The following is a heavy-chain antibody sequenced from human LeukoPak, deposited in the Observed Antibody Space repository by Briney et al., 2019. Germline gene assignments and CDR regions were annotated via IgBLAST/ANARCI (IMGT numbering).Heavy chain of an antibody. Sequence: GESLKISGKGSGYSFTTYWSGWVRQMPGKGLEWMGIIYPGDSDTRYSPSFQGQVTISADKSISTAYLQWSSLKASDTAMYYCARRYHYGSGTYYFDNWGQGTLVTVSS. V-gene: IGHV5-51*01. CDR2: IYPGDSDT. D-gene: IGHD3-10*01. J-gene: IGHJ4*02. CDR3: ARRYHYGSGTYYFDN. CDR1: GYSFTTYW.